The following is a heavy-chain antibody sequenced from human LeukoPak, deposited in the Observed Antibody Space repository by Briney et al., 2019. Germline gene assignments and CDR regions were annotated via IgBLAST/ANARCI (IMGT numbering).Heavy chain of an antibody. CDR1: GGTFSSYA. V-gene: IGHV1-69*05. CDR3: ARAQIAVAGTGGYFDY. CDR2: IIPIFGTA. Sequence: EASVKVSCKASGGTFSSYAISWVRQAPGQGLEWMGGIIPIFGTANYAQKFQGRVTITTDESTSTAYMELSSLRSEDTAVYYCARAQIAVAGTGGYFDYWGQGTLVTVSS. J-gene: IGHJ4*02. D-gene: IGHD6-19*01.